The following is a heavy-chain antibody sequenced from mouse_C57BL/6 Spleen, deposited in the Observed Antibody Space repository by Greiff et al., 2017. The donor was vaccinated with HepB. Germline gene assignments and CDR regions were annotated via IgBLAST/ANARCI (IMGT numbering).Heavy chain of an antibody. Sequence: VQLQQPGAELVKPGASVKVSCKASGYTFTSYWMHWVKQRPGQGLEWIGRIHPSDSDTNYNQKFKGKATLTVDKSSSTAYMQISSLTSEDSAVYYCAKRDYYGGGNGFAYWGQGTLVTVSA. V-gene: IGHV1-74*01. D-gene: IGHD1-1*01. CDR1: GYTFTSYW. J-gene: IGHJ3*01. CDR2: IHPSDSDT. CDR3: AKRDYYGGGNGFAY.